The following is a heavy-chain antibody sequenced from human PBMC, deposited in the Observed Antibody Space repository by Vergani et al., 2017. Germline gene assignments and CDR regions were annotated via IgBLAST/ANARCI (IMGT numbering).Heavy chain of an antibody. Sequence: QMQLQESGPGLVKASETLSLTCTVSGDSIISISYYWGWIRQPPGKGLEWIGSIYNSGNGDSSSSLKSRVTISADTSKNQFSLSLTSVTAADTAVYYCASGKYYSDSTSHFRGRYFDVWGRGTLVTVPS. D-gene: IGHD3-16*01. J-gene: IGHJ2*01. CDR2: IYNSGNG. CDR1: GDSIISISYY. V-gene: IGHV4-39*01. CDR3: ASGKYYSDSTSHFRGRYFDV.